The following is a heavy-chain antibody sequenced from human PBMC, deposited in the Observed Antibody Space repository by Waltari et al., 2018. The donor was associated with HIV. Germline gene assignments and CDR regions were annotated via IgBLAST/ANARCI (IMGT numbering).Heavy chain of an antibody. D-gene: IGHD6-19*01. CDR2: ISWNSGSI. CDR1: GFTFDVYA. CDR3: AKDINGVAGYFDY. V-gene: IGHV3-9*01. J-gene: IGHJ4*02. Sequence: EVQLVESGGGLVQPGRSLRLSCAASGFTFDVYAMALVPQAPGKGLEWVSGISWNSGSIGYADSVKGRFTISRDNAKNSLYLQMNSLRAEDTALYYCAKDINGVAGYFDYWGQGTLVTVSS.